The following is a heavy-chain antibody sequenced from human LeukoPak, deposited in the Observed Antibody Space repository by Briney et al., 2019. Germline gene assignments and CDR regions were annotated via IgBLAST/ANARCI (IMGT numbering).Heavy chain of an antibody. V-gene: IGHV4-34*01. D-gene: IGHD1-1*01. CDR1: VGSFSGYH. CDR2: INHSGST. Sequence: PSQTLSLTCAVYVGSFSGYHWTWIRQSPGKGLEWIGEINHSGSTKYNPSLKSRVTISADTSKNQFSLKLSSVTAADTAVYYCASWKAGYFDYWGQGTLVTVSS. J-gene: IGHJ4*02. CDR3: ASWKAGYFDY.